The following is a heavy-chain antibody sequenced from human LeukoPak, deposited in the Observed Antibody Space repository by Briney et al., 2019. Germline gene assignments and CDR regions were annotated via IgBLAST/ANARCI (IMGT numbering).Heavy chain of an antibody. V-gene: IGHV4-59*01. CDR2: IYYSGST. D-gene: IGHD6-13*01. Sequence: SETLSLTCTVSGGSISSYYWSWIRQPPGKGLEWIGYIYYSGSTNYNPSLKSRVTISVDTSKNQFSLKLSSVTAADTAVYCCASARSSSWYRDWFDPWGQGTLVTVSS. CDR1: GGSISSYY. CDR3: ASARSSSWYRDWFDP. J-gene: IGHJ5*02.